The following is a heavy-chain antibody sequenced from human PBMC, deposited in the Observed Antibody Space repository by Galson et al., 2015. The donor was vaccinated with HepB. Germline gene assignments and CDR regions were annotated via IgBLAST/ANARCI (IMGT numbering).Heavy chain of an antibody. Sequence: SETLSLTCAVSGAGGSVTSNFWSWIRQPPGKGLEWIGEIDRTGTIKNYNPSLTSRVTLSADTSKNQFSLKLTSVTAADTAIYYCASTPDITPRPFDYWGQGTLVTVSS. CDR2: IDRTGTI. V-gene: IGHV4-34*01. CDR1: GAGGSVTSNF. J-gene: IGHJ4*02. CDR3: ASTPDITPRPFDY. D-gene: IGHD1-14*01.